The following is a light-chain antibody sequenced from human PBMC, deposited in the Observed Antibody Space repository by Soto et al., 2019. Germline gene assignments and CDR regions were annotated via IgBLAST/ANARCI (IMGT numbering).Light chain of an antibody. CDR2: KAS. J-gene: IGKJ1*01. Sequence: AIRMTQSPSSFSASTGDRVTITCRASQGISSYLAWYQQKPGKAPKLLIYKASSLESGVPSRFSGSGSGTDFTLTISCLQSEDFATYYCQQYYSYPRTFGQGTKVDIK. CDR1: QGISSY. CDR3: QQYYSYPRT. V-gene: IGKV1-8*01.